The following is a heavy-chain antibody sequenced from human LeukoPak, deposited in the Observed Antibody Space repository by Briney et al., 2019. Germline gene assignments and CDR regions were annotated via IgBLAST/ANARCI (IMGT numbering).Heavy chain of an antibody. CDR2: MYSSGST. Sequence: SETLSLTCTVSGASISSYYWSWIRQPAGKGLEWIGRMYSSGSTNYNPSLKSRDTMSVDTSKNQFSLKLSSVTAADTAVYYCASSRFLEWLPSAEYFQHWGQGTLVSASS. D-gene: IGHD3-3*01. CDR1: GASISSYY. V-gene: IGHV4-4*07. J-gene: IGHJ1*01. CDR3: ASSRFLEWLPSAEYFQH.